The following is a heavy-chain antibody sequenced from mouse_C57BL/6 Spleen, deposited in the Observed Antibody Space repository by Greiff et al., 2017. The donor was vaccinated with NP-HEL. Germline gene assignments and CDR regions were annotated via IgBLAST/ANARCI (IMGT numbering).Heavy chain of an antibody. CDR2: IWRGGST. CDR3: AKNFRANWDSDWYFDV. D-gene: IGHD4-1*01. V-gene: IGHV2-5*01. CDR1: GFSLTSYG. J-gene: IGHJ1*03. Sequence: QLKESGPGLVQPSQSLSITCTVSGFSLTSYGVHWVRQSPGKGLEWLGVIWRGGSTDYNAAFMSRLSITKDNSKSQVFFKMNSLQADDTAIYYCAKNFRANWDSDWYFDVWGTGTTVTVSS.